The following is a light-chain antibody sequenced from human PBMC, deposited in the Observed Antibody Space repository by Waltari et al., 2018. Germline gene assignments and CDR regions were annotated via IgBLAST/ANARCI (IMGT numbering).Light chain of an antibody. V-gene: IGLV4-69*01. CDR3: QTGGHGTWV. CDR1: SGTSSNV. CDR2: VNRDGSH. Sequence: QLVLTQSPSASASLGASVKLTCTLSSGTSSNVIAWLQQQPEKGPRYLMKVNRDGSHSKGDKIPDRFSGSSSGAEHFLTISSLQSEDEADYYCQTGGHGTWVFGGGTKLTVL. J-gene: IGLJ3*02.